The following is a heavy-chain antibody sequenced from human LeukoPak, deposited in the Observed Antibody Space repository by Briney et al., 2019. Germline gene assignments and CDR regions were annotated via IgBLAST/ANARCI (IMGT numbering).Heavy chain of an antibody. V-gene: IGHV3-23*01. CDR1: GFTFSSYA. J-gene: IGHJ4*02. Sequence: GESLRLSSAASGFTFSSYAMSWVRQARGKGLEWVSAISGSGGSTYYADSVKGRFTISRDNSKNTLYLQMNSLRAEDTAVYYCAKARDYYDSSGPFDYWGQGTLVTVSS. CDR2: ISGSGGST. D-gene: IGHD3-22*01. CDR3: AKARDYYDSSGPFDY.